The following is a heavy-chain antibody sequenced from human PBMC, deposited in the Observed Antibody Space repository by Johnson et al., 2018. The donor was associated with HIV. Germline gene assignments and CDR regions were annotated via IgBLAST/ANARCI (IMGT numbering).Heavy chain of an antibody. D-gene: IGHD3-22*01. J-gene: IGHJ3*02. CDR2: LYSGGAT. V-gene: IGHV3-53*01. CDR3: AREYSQHYYDSSGSQIPIPGTDAFDI. CDR1: GFSVSTNY. Sequence: VQLVESGGGLIPAGGSLRLSCAVSGFSVSTNYMNWVRQAPGKGLEWVAVLYSGGATHYADSVKGRFTISRDNSKNTVYLQMNRLRAEDTAVYYCAREYSQHYYDSSGSQIPIPGTDAFDIWGQGTMVTVSS.